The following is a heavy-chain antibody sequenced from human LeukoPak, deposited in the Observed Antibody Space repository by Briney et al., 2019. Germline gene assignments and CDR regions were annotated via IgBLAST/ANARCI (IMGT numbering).Heavy chain of an antibody. CDR1: GGSISSYY. CDR3: ARTDSSSPDVAWFDP. J-gene: IGHJ5*02. Sequence: KPPETLSLTSTVSGGSISSYYWSWIRQPPGKGLEWIGYLYTGGCTNYNPSLKSRVTISVDTSKIQFSLKLSSVTASDTAVYYCARTDSSSPDVAWFDPWGQGTLVTVSS. V-gene: IGHV4-4*09. D-gene: IGHD6-6*01. CDR2: LYTGGCT.